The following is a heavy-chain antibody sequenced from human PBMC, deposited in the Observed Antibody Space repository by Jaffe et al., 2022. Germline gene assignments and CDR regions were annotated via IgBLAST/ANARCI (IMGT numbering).Heavy chain of an antibody. CDR2: ISSNGGIT. D-gene: IGHD1-1*01. CDR3: VRGDTTYYALDM. CDR1: GFIFSSYS. V-gene: IGHV3-64*01. Sequence: EVQLVESGGGLVQPGGSLRLSCAASGFIFSSYSMHWVRQAPGKGLEYVSGISSNGGITYYAQSVKGRFTISRDKSQNTLDLQMGSLRPDDMAVYYCVRGDTTYYALDMWGQGTMVTVSP. J-gene: IGHJ3*02.